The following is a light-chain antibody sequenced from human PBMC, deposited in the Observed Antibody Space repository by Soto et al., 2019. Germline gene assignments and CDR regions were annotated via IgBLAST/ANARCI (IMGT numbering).Light chain of an antibody. V-gene: IGLV2-14*01. Sequence: QSVLTQPASVSGSPGQSITISCTGTSSDIGGYKYVSWYQQYPGKAPKLMIYEVNYRPSGVSNRFSGSKSGSTASLTISGLQAEDEADYYCSSYRSGSTKIFGSGTKVTVL. CDR3: SSYRSGSTKI. CDR1: SSDIGGYKY. CDR2: EVN. J-gene: IGLJ1*01.